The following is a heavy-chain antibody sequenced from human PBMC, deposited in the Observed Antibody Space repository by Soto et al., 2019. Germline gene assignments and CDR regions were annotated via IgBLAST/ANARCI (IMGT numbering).Heavy chain of an antibody. CDR3: AHLNARGYYFDY. J-gene: IGHJ4*02. CDR2: VYSNDDK. D-gene: IGHD6-25*01. Sequence: KSGPTLVNPTQTLTLTCTFSGLSLSTSQVGGGGIRQPPGKALEWLAHVYSNDDKYYSLSLKSRLTISKDTSKSQVVLTMTNMDAVDTATYYCAHLNARGYYFDYWGQGALVTVSS. CDR1: GLSLSTSQVG. V-gene: IGHV2-5*01.